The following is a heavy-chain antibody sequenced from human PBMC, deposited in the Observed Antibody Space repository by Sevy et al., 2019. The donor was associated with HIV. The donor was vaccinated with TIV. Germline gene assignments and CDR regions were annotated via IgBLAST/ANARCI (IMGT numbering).Heavy chain of an antibody. V-gene: IGHV3-30-3*01. CDR1: GFAFSTHA. Sequence: GGSLRLCCAASGFAFSTHAMHWVRQAPGKGLECVAVISYEGTETFYAASVEGRFTISRDNSKNMLSLQINSLRPEDTAVYYCARDGGNSVKWYPLYWGHGTLVTVSS. J-gene: IGHJ4*01. CDR3: ARDGGNSVKWYPLY. D-gene: IGHD2-2*01. CDR2: ISYEGTET.